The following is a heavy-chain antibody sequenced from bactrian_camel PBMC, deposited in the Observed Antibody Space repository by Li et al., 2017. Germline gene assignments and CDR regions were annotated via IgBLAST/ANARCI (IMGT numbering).Heavy chain of an antibody. Sequence: QLVESGGGSVQAGGSLRLSCVASRDTGSSVSGSVCMGWFRQAPGKGLEWVSTIYYDGTNTYYADSVKGRFTISRDNAKNTVYLQMNSLKSEDTALYYCATLRGWYIFMDYWGQGTQVTVS. V-gene: IGHV3-2*01. CDR2: IYYDGTNT. CDR3: ATLRGWYIFMDY. D-gene: IGHD6*01. CDR1: RDTGSSVSGSVC. J-gene: IGHJ4*01.